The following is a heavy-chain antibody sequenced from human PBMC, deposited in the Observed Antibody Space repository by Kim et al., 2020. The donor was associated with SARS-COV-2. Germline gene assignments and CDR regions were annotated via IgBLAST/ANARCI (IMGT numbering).Heavy chain of an antibody. CDR2: MYYNGTT. D-gene: IGHD3-22*01. J-gene: IGHJ5*02. CDR3: ARKLYYYDTNGYYGWFDP. Sequence: SETLSLTCTVSGGSIRSSRYYWGWFRQPPGKGLEWIGNMYYNGTTYYNPSLKSRVTMSVDTSKNQFSLKLTSVTAADTALYYCARKLYYYDTNGYYGWFDPWGQGTLVTVSS. V-gene: IGHV4-39*01. CDR1: GGSIRSSRYY.